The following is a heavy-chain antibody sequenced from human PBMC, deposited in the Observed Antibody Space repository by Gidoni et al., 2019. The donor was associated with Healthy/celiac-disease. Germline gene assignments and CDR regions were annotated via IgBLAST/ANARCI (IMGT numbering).Heavy chain of an antibody. CDR2: INHSGST. D-gene: IGHD1-1*01. CDR1: GWSFIAYS. CDR3: ARDKWSRGVGILERLRSDYGMDV. Sequence: QLQLQQWGPGLLNPSGTLPVTCAVYGWSFIAYSWPWIRQPPGKGLEWIGEINHSGSTNYNPSLKSRVTISVDTSKNQFSLKLSSVTAADTAVYYCARDKWSRGVGILERLRSDYGMDVWGQGTTVTVSS. J-gene: IGHJ6*02. V-gene: IGHV4-34*01.